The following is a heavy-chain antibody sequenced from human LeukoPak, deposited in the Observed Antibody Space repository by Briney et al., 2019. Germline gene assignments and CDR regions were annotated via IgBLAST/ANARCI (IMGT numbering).Heavy chain of an antibody. V-gene: IGHV3-23*05. CDR3: NYYGSRTPLYFDY. J-gene: IGHJ4*02. CDR1: GFTFSAYA. Sequence: PGGSLRLSREASGFTFSAYALTWVRQAPGKGLEWVSSIGSDNKPHYSESVKGRFTISRDNSKNTLSLQMNTLRAEDTAVYYCNYYGSRTPLYFDYWGQGTLVTVSS. CDR2: IGSDNKP. D-gene: IGHD3-10*01.